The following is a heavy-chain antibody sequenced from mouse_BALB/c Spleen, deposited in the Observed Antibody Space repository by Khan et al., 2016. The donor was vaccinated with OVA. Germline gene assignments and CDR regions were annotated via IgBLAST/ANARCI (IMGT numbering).Heavy chain of an antibody. V-gene: IGHV3-2*02. CDR3: ARGNYYVYYFDY. J-gene: IGHJ2*01. CDR2: ISYSGGT. Sequence: EVQLQESGPGLVKPSQSLSLTCTVTGYSITSGYAWNWIRQFPGNKLEWMGYISYSGGTSYNPSLKSRISITRDTSKNQFFLQLYSVTTEDTAAYYRARGNYYVYYFDYWGQGTTLTVSS. CDR1: GYSITSGYA. D-gene: IGHD1-1*01.